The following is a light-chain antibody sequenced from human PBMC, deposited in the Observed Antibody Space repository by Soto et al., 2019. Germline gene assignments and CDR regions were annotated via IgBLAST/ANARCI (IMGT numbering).Light chain of an antibody. CDR1: QSVSSY. Sequence: EVVLTQSPATLSLSPGERATLSCRASQSVSSYLAWYQQNPGQAPRLLIYDASNRATGIPARFSGSGSGTDFTLTISSLEPEDFAVYYCQQRSNWPSITFGQGTRLESK. CDR2: DAS. J-gene: IGKJ5*01. V-gene: IGKV3-11*01. CDR3: QQRSNWPSIT.